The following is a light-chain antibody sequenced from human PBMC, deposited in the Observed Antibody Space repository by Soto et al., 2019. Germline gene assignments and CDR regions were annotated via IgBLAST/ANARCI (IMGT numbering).Light chain of an antibody. CDR1: QSVGSIY. J-gene: IGKJ1*01. Sequence: DIVLTQSPGTPSLSPGERATLSCRASQSVGSIYLAWYQQKPGQAPRLLIHGASSRATGIPDRFSGSGSGTDFTLTISRLEPEDFAVYYCQQYGSSPRTFGQGTKVDIK. CDR2: GAS. V-gene: IGKV3-20*01. CDR3: QQYGSSPRT.